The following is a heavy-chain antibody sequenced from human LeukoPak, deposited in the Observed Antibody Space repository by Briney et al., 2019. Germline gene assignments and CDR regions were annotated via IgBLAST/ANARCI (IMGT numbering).Heavy chain of an antibody. J-gene: IGHJ4*02. CDR2: INHSGST. CDR3: ASSGAEYYDSSGYNY. CDR1: GGSFSGYY. V-gene: IGHV4-34*01. Sequence: PSETLSLTCAVYGGSFSGYYWSWIRQPPGKGLEWIGEINHSGSTNYNPSLKSRVTISVDTSKNQFSLKLSSVTAADTAVYYCASSGAEYYDSSGYNYWGQGTLVTVSS. D-gene: IGHD3-22*01.